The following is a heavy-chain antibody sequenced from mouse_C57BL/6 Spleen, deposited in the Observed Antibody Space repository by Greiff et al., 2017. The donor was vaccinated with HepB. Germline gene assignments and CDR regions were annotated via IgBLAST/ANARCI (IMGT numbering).Heavy chain of an antibody. CDR2: IWSGGST. CDR3: ARKGAYYRNYDAMDY. Sequence: VKLMESGPGLVQPSQSLSITCTVSGFSLTSYGVHWVRQSPGKGLEWLGVIWSGGSTDYNAAFISRLSISKDNSKSQVFCKMNSLQADDTAIYYCARKGAYYRNYDAMDYWGQGTSVTVSS. J-gene: IGHJ4*01. D-gene: IGHD2-5*01. CDR1: GFSLTSYG. V-gene: IGHV2-2*01.